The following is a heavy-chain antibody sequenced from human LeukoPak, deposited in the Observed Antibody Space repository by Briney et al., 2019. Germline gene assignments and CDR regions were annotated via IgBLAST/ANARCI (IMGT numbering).Heavy chain of an antibody. Sequence: LSLTCAVFGGSFSGYYWSWIRQPPGKGLEWVASIRGDSTETRHAGSVMGRFTISRDNAKKSLYLQMNSLRAEDTAVYYCARGHFGVVLDYWGQGTLVTVSS. CDR1: GGSFSGYY. J-gene: IGHJ4*02. CDR3: ARGHFGVVLDY. CDR2: IRGDSTET. V-gene: IGHV3-11*06. D-gene: IGHD3-3*01.